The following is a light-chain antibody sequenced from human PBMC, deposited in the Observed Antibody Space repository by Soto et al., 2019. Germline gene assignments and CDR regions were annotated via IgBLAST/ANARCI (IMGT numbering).Light chain of an antibody. J-gene: IGKJ1*01. Sequence: DIHRTQSPSTLSASVGDRVTITCRASQSISSWLAWYQQKPGKAPKLLIYDASSLESGVPSRFSGSGSGTEFTLTISSLQPDDFATYYCQQYNSPVTFGQGTKVDIK. CDR1: QSISSW. CDR2: DAS. V-gene: IGKV1-5*01. CDR3: QQYNSPVT.